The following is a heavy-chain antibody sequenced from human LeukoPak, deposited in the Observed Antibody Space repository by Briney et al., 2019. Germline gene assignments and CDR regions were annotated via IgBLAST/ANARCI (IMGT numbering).Heavy chain of an antibody. D-gene: IGHD2-2*01. J-gene: IGHJ5*02. CDR3: AREYCSSTSCYWVNWFDP. CDR1: GFTFTSSA. V-gene: IGHV1-58*02. CDR2: IVVGSGNT. Sequence: GASVKVSCKASGFTFTSSAMQWVRQARGQRLEWIGWIVVGSGNTNYAQKFQERVTITRDMSTSTAYMELSSLRSADTAVYYCAREYCSSTSCYWVNWFDPWGQGTLVTVSS.